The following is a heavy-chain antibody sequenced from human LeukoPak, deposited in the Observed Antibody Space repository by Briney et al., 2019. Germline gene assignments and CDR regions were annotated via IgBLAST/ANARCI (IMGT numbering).Heavy chain of an antibody. J-gene: IGHJ4*02. Sequence: GGSLRLSCAASGFTFSSYAMSWVRQAPGKGLEWVSAFSGSGGSTYYADSVKGRFTISRDNSKNTLYLQMNSLRAEDTAVYYCAKTDSANFDWLLNFDYWGQGTLVTVSS. D-gene: IGHD3-9*01. CDR2: FSGSGGST. CDR1: GFTFSSYA. V-gene: IGHV3-23*01. CDR3: AKTDSANFDWLLNFDY.